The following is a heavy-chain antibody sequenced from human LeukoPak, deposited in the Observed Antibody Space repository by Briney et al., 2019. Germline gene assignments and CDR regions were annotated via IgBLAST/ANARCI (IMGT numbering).Heavy chain of an antibody. CDR1: GFTFGDYA. CDR2: IRSKAYGGTT. D-gene: IGHD1-7*01. Sequence: RAGRSLRLSCTASGFTFGDYAMSWVRQAPGKGLEWVGFIRSKAYGGTTEYAASVKGRFTISRDDSKSIAYLQMNSLKTEDTAVYYCTRDPGVAGTTYMLDYWGQGTLVTVSS. CDR3: TRDPGVAGTTYMLDY. J-gene: IGHJ4*02. V-gene: IGHV3-49*04.